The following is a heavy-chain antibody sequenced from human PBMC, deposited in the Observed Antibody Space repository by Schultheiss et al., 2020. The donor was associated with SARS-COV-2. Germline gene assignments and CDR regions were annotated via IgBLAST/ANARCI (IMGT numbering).Heavy chain of an antibody. CDR2: IKQDGSEK. V-gene: IGHV3-7*01. D-gene: IGHD3-22*01. CDR1: GFTFSSYW. Sequence: GESLKISCAACGFTFSSYWMSWVRQAPGKGLEWVANIKQDGSEKYYVDSVKGRFTISRDNAKNSLYLQMNSLRAEDTAVYYCARAEGYNSGYYYWNYWGQGTLVTVSS. CDR3: ARAEGYNSGYYYWNY. J-gene: IGHJ4*02.